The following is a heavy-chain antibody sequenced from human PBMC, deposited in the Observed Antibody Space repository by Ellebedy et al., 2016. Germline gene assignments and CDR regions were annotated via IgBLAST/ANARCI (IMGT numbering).Heavy chain of an antibody. CDR2: LYPRITLI. Sequence: ASVKVSCKASGYTFSNYYIHWVRQAPGQGLEWMGMLYPRITLISYVPKLQGRVTLTTGTSTSTLYMELSSLRSEDTAVYYCARGQNAPMTTGAAFDIWGQGTMITVSP. D-gene: IGHD4-11*01. J-gene: IGHJ3*02. V-gene: IGHV1-46*01. CDR1: GYTFSNYY. CDR3: ARGQNAPMTTGAAFDI.